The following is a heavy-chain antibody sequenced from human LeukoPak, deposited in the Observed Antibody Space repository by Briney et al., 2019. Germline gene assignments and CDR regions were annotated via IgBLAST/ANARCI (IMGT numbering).Heavy chain of an antibody. CDR2: IIPIFGTA. CDR1: GGTFSSYA. D-gene: IGHD1-14*01. V-gene: IGHV1-69*06. J-gene: IGHJ6*04. Sequence: ASVKVSCKASGGTFSSYAISWVRQAPGQGLEWMGGIIPIFGTANYAQKFQGRVTITADKSTSTAYMELSSLRSEDTAVYYCARDVRTGVEGNGMDVWGKGTTVTVSS. CDR3: ARDVRTGVEGNGMDV.